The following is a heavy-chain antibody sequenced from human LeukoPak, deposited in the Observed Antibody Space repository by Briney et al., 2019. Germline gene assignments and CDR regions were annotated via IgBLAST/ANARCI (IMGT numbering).Heavy chain of an antibody. CDR1: GFTFSSYW. D-gene: IGHD3-10*01. Sequence: GGSLRLSCAASGFTFSSYWMHWVRQAPGKGLVWVSRINSDGSSTSYADSVKGRFTISRDNAKNTLYPQMNSLRAEDTAVYYCARASGGYYTSGSHSKGMDVWGQGTTVTVSS. CDR3: ARASGGYYTSGSHSKGMDV. V-gene: IGHV3-74*01. CDR2: INSDGSST. J-gene: IGHJ6*02.